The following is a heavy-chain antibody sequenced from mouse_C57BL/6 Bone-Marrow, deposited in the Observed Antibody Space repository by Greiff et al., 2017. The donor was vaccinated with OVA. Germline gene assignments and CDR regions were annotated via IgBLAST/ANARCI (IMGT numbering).Heavy chain of an antibody. V-gene: IGHV1-85*01. Sequence: VQLQQSGPELVKPGASVKLSCKASGYTFTSYAINWVKQRPGQGLEWIGWISPRDGSIKYNEKFKGKATLTVDTSSSTAYMELHSLTSEDSAVYFCARRGIYYDYVFAYWGQGTLVTVSA. J-gene: IGHJ3*01. D-gene: IGHD2-4*01. CDR1: GYTFTSYA. CDR3: ARRGIYYDYVFAY. CDR2: ISPRDGSI.